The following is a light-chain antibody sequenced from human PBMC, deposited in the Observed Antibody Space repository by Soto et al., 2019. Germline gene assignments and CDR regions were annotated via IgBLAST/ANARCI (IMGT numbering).Light chain of an antibody. J-gene: IGKJ1*01. CDR3: QQYKAFPRT. CDR2: DAS. Sequence: DIQMTQSPPTLSASVGDRVTITCRASQPISSWLAWYHQKPGKAPKLLIYDASNLESGVPSRFSGDGSGSEFIFTITSLQPDDFANYYCQQYKAFPRTFGQGTRVEVK. V-gene: IGKV1-5*01. CDR1: QPISSW.